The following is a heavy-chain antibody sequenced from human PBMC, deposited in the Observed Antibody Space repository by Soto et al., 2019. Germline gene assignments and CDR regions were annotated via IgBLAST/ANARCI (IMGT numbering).Heavy chain of an antibody. D-gene: IGHD3-3*01. CDR3: ARHVTIFGVVINPAFDI. CDR1: GGSISSSSYY. V-gene: IGHV4-39*01. CDR2: IYYSGST. Sequence: SETLSLTCTVSGGSISSSSYYWGWIRQPPGKGLEWIGSIYYSGSTYYNPSLKSRVTISVDASKNQFSLKLSSVTAADTAVYYCARHVTIFGVVINPAFDIWGQGTMVTVS. J-gene: IGHJ3*02.